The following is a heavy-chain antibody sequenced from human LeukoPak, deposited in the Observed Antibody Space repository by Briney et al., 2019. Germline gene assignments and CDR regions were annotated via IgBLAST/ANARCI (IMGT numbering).Heavy chain of an antibody. CDR3: ARVRVVTATPDY. D-gene: IGHD2-21*02. CDR2: IYYSGST. J-gene: IGHJ4*02. CDR1: GGSISSGGYY. Sequence: SETLSLTCTVSGGSISSGGYYWGWIRQHPGKGLEWIGYIYYSGSTYYNPSLKSRVTISVDTSKNQFSLKLSSVTAADTAVYYCARVRVVTATPDYWGQGTLVTVSS. V-gene: IGHV4-31*03.